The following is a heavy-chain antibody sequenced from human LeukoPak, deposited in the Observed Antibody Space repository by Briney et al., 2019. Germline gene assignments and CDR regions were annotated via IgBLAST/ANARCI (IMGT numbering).Heavy chain of an antibody. V-gene: IGHV3-23*01. D-gene: IGHD5-18*01. Sequence: PGGSLRLSCEASGFTFSTFAVIWVRQPPGKGLEWVSSIFPSGGEIHYADSVRGRFTISRDNSKSTLSLQMNSLRAEDTAIYYCARDHKGYIYGYRRGYSDYYYMDVWGKGTTVTVSS. J-gene: IGHJ6*03. CDR3: ARDHKGYIYGYRRGYSDYYYMDV. CDR2: IFPSGGEI. CDR1: GFTFSTFA.